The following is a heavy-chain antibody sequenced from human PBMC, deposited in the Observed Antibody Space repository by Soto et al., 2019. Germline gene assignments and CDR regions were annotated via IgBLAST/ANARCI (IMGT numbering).Heavy chain of an antibody. CDR3: AKEPESSSAWYGMDV. CDR1: GGTFNTFS. J-gene: IGHJ6*02. V-gene: IGHV1-69*08. D-gene: IGHD3-22*01. Sequence: QVQLVQSGAEVKKPGSSVKVSCKASGGTFNTFSVTWLRQAPGQGLEWMGRIIPILAMPNYSHKFQGRVTVTADKSSNTAYMELSRVTSDDTAVYYCAKEPESSSAWYGMDVWGQGTKVTVS. CDR2: IIPILAMP.